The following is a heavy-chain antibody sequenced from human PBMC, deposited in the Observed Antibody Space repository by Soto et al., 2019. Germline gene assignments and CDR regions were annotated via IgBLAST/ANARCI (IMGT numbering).Heavy chain of an antibody. J-gene: IGHJ2*01. CDR2: INHSGST. Sequence: QVQLQQWGAGLLKPSETLSLICAVYGGSFSGYYWRWIRQPPGKGLEWIGEINHSGSTNYNPSLKSRVTISVDTSKNQFSLKLSSVTAADTAVYYCARGSRYYYGSAFDLWGRGTLVTVSS. CDR3: ARGSRYYYGSAFDL. CDR1: GGSFSGYY. D-gene: IGHD3-10*01. V-gene: IGHV4-34*01.